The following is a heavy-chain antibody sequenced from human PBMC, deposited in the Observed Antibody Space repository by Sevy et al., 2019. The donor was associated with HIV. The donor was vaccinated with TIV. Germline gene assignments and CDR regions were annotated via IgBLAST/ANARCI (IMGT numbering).Heavy chain of an antibody. D-gene: IGHD6-13*01. J-gene: IGHJ6*02. Sequence: GGSLRLSGAASGFTFSNAWMSWVRQAPGKGLEWVGRIKSKTDGGTTDYAAPVKGRFTISRDDSKNTLYLQMNSLKTEDTAVYYCTTTIAAAGTGDYYYGMDVWGQGITVTVSS. CDR2: IKSKTDGGTT. V-gene: IGHV3-15*01. CDR3: TTTIAAAGTGDYYYGMDV. CDR1: GFTFSNAW.